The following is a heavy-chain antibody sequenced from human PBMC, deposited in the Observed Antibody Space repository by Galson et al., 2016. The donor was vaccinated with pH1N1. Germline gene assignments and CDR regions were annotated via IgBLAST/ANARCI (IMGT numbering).Heavy chain of an antibody. D-gene: IGHD2-2*02. CDR3: ARAPYCSNATCYSVWFDP. CDR2: ITPTGGRT. J-gene: IGHJ2*01. V-gene: IGHV1-46*01. Sequence: SVKVSCKASGYTFTSYYMHWVRQAPGQGLEWMGIITPTGGRTSYAQKFKDRVAMTSDTSTSTVYMELNSLRSEDTAVYYCARAPYCSNATCYSVWFDPWGRGTLVTVSS. CDR1: GYTFTSYY.